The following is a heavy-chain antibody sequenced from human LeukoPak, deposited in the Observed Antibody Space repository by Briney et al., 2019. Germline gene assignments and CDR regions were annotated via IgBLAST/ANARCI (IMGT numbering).Heavy chain of an antibody. D-gene: IGHD5-18*01. CDR1: GFTFSGYG. CDR2: IRYDGSNK. V-gene: IGHV3-30*02. J-gene: IGHJ4*02. CDR3: AKDSLGTAMVYYCDY. Sequence: GGSLRLSCTASGFTFSGYGMHWVRQAPGKGLEWVAFIRYDGSNKYYADSVKGRFTISRDNSKNTLYLQMNSLRAEDTAVYYCAKDSLGTAMVYYCDYWGQGTLVTVSS.